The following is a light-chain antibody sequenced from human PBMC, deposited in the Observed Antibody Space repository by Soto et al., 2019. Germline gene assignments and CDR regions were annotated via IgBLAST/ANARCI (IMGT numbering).Light chain of an antibody. CDR3: QQSYSAPPEMYT. CDR1: QTISSY. Sequence: DIQMTQSPSSLSASVGDRVTITCRASQTISSYLNWYQQKPGKAPKLLIYTASSLQSGVPSRFSGSGSVTDFTLTISSLQPEDFATYYCQQSYSAPPEMYTFGQGTKLEIK. J-gene: IGKJ2*01. CDR2: TAS. V-gene: IGKV1-39*01.